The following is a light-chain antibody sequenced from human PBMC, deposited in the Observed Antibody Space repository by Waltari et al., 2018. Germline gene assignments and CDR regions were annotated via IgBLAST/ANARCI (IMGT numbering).Light chain of an antibody. Sequence: QTALTQPASVSGSPGQSITISCTGTNGDVGDYVPWYHQPPGKAPKLLIYDVSNRPSGVSNRFSGSKSGNAASLTISGLQAEDGADYYCCSYTRSSSTRYWVFGGGTTLTVL. V-gene: IGLV2-14*03. CDR3: CSYTRSSSTRYWV. CDR2: DVS. J-gene: IGLJ3*02. CDR1: NGDVGDY.